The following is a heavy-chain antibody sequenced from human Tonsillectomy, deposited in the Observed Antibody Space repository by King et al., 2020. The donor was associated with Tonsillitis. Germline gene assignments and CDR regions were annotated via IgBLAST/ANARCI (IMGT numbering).Heavy chain of an antibody. D-gene: IGHD1-14*01. Sequence: QLQESGPGLVKPSETLSLTCTVSGGSISRSTYYWVWIRQPAGEGLEWIATNYYGGSIDYNSSLRSRVTLSVDTSKNQFSLKMNSVTAADTAVYYCARHTPETTSDAFDIWGQGTTVTVSS. CDR3: ARHTPETTSDAFDI. CDR2: NYYGGSI. CDR1: GGSISRSTYY. V-gene: IGHV4-39*01. J-gene: IGHJ3*02.